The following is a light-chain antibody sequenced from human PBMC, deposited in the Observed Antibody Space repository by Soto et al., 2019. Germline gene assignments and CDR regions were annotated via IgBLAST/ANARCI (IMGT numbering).Light chain of an antibody. CDR2: LNSDGSH. CDR1: SGHSSYA. V-gene: IGLV4-69*01. CDR3: QTWGTGIRVV. Sequence: QLVLTQSPSASASLGASVKLTCTLSSGHSSYAIAWHQQQPEKGPRYLMKLNSDGSHSKGDGIPDRFSGSSSGAERYLTIFSLQSEDEADYYCQTWGTGIRVVFGGGTKLTVL. J-gene: IGLJ2*01.